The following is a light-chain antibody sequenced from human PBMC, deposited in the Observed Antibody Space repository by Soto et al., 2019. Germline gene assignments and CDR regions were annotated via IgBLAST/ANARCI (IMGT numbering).Light chain of an antibody. CDR1: QSISSNY. Sequence: VLTQSPGTLSLSPGERATISCRASQSISSNYLAWYPHKPGQAPRLLIYGASSRATGIPHRFSGSGSGTDFTLTISRLEPEDCGVFYCQQYGNSPPYTFGQGTRLEIK. V-gene: IGKV3-20*01. CDR2: GAS. CDR3: QQYGNSPPYT. J-gene: IGKJ2*01.